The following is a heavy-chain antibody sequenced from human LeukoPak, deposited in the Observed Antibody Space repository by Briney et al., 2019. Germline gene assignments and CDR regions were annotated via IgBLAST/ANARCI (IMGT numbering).Heavy chain of an antibody. Sequence: GGSLRLSCAASGFTFSSYGMHWVRQAPGKGLEWVAVIWYDGSNKYYADSVKGRFTISRDNSKNTLYLQMNSLRAEDTAVYYCTTRGVIAARPSRDYWGQGTLVTVSS. V-gene: IGHV3-33*01. CDR3: TTRGVIAARPSRDY. CDR2: IWYDGSNK. J-gene: IGHJ4*02. D-gene: IGHD6-6*01. CDR1: GFTFSSYG.